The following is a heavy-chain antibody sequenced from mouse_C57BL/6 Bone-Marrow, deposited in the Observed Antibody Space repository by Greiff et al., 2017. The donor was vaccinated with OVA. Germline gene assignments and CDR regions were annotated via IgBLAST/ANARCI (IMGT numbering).Heavy chain of an antibody. CDR3: ARPYDGFYWYFDV. Sequence: VQLQQPGAELVKPGASVKMSCKASGYTFTSYWITWVKQRPGQGLEWIGDIYPGSGSTNYNEKFKSKATLPVDTSSSTAYMQLSSLTSEDSAVYYCARPYDGFYWYFDVWGTGTTVTVSS. J-gene: IGHJ1*03. D-gene: IGHD2-3*01. CDR2: IYPGSGST. CDR1: GYTFTSYW. V-gene: IGHV1-55*01.